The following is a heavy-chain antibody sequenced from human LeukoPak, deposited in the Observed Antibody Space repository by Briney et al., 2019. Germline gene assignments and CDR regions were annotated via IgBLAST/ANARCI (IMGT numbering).Heavy chain of an antibody. J-gene: IGHJ5*02. CDR1: GGSVSSYY. CDR2: IYYSGIT. Sequence: SETPSLTCTASGGSVSSYYWGWIRQPPGKELEWIAYIYYSGITNYNPSLKRRVTISLDTPKNQISLKLSSVTAADTAVYYCARLQVYCGGDCYPRWFDPWGQGTLVTVSS. V-gene: IGHV4-59*08. CDR3: ARLQVYCGGDCYPRWFDP. D-gene: IGHD2-21*02.